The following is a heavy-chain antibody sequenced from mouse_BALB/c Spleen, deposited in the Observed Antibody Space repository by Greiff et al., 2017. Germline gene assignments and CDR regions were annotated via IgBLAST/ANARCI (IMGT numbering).Heavy chain of an antibody. D-gene: IGHD1-1*02. CDR3: ARYRWVLERYFDV. CDR2: IWAGGST. V-gene: IGHV2-9*02. Sequence: VQLQQSGPGLVAPSQSLSITCTVSGFSLTSYGVHWVRQPPGKGLEWLGVIWAGGSTNYNSALMSRLSISKDNSKSQVFLQMNSLQTDDTAMYYCARYRWVLERYFDVWGAGTTVTVSS. J-gene: IGHJ1*01. CDR1: GFSLTSYG.